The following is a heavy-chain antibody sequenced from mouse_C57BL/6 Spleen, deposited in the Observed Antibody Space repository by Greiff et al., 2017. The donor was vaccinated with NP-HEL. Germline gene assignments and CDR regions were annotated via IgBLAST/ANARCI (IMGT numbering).Heavy chain of an antibody. CDR3: ARGWLRQGDYFDY. Sequence: QVQLKQSGAELMKPGASVKLSCKATGYTFTGYWIEWVKQRPGHGLEWIGEILPGSGSTNYNEKFKGKATFTADTSSTPAYMQLSSLTTEDSAIYYCARGWLRQGDYFDYWGQGTTLTVSS. CDR1: GYTFTGYW. V-gene: IGHV1-9*01. J-gene: IGHJ2*01. D-gene: IGHD2-2*01. CDR2: ILPGSGST.